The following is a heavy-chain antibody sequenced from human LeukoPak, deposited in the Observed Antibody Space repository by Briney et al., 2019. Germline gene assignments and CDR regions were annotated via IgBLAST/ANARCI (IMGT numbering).Heavy chain of an antibody. CDR2: IYTSGST. CDR3: ARIPAHSYYYYMDV. D-gene: IGHD1-14*01. Sequence: SETLSLTCTVSGGSISGYYWSWIRQPAGKGLEWIGRIYTSGSTNYNPSLKSRVTMSVDTSKNQFSLKLSSVTAADTAVYYCARIPAHSYYYYMDVWGKGTTVTVSS. V-gene: IGHV4-4*07. CDR1: GGSISGYY. J-gene: IGHJ6*03.